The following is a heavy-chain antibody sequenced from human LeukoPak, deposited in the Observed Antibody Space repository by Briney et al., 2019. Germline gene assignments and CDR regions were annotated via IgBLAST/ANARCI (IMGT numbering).Heavy chain of an antibody. J-gene: IGHJ4*02. Sequence: ASVTASCKASGYTFTSYGISWVRQAPGQGLEWMGGIIPIFGTANYAQKFQGRVTITTDKSTSTTYMELSSLRFEDTAVYYCSRGRGYSSGYYYDWGQGTLVTVSS. D-gene: IGHD3-22*01. CDR1: GYTFTSYG. CDR2: IIPIFGTA. CDR3: SRGRGYSSGYYYD. V-gene: IGHV1-69*05.